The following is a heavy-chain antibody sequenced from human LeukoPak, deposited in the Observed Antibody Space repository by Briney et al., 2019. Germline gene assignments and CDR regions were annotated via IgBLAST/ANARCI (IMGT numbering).Heavy chain of an antibody. CDR2: ISGSGGST. CDR1: GFTFSSYA. CDR3: AKDPEDHVWGCPDY. D-gene: IGHD3-16*01. Sequence: GGSLRLSCAASGFTFSSYAMSWVRQAPGKGLEWVSAISGSGGSTYYADSVKGRFTISRDNSKNTLYLQMNSLRAEDTAVYYRAKDPEDHVWGCPDYWGQGTLVTVSS. J-gene: IGHJ4*02. V-gene: IGHV3-23*01.